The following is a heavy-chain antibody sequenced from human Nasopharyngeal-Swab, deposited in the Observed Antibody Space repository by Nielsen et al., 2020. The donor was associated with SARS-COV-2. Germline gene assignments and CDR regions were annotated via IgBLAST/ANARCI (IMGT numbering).Heavy chain of an antibody. CDR1: GFTFSSYW. CDR2: ISWNSGSI. V-gene: IGHV3-9*01. Sequence: GGSLRLSCAASGFTFSSYWMSWVRQAPGKGLEWVSGISWNSGSIGYADSVKGRFTISRDNAKNSLYLQMNSLRAEDTALYYCAKDVGVLGFVVPAALGMDVWGKGTTVTVSS. D-gene: IGHD2-2*01. J-gene: IGHJ6*04. CDR3: AKDVGVLGFVVPAALGMDV.